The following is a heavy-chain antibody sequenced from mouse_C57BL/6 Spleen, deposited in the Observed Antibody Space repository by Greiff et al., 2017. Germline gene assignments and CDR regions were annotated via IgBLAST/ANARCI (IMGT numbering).Heavy chain of an antibody. D-gene: IGHD2-4*01. CDR2: IYPRSGNT. Sequence: QVQLQQSGAELARPGASVKLSCKASGYTFTSYGISWVKQRTGQGLEWIGEIYPRSGNTYYNEKFKGKATLTADKSSSTAYMELRSLTSEDSAVYFCARERDDYVWFAYWGQGTLVTVSA. CDR1: GYTFTSYG. CDR3: ARERDDYVWFAY. J-gene: IGHJ3*01. V-gene: IGHV1-81*01.